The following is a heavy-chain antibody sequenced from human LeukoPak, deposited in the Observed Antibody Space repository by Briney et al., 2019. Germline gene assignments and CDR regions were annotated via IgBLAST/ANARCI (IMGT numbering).Heavy chain of an antibody. D-gene: IGHD6-19*01. CDR3: ARLRAMAGHRGGFDF. CDR1: GDSISYHNYY. CDR2: VYYTGNT. Sequence: SETLSLTCAVSGDSISYHNYYWDWIRQPPGKGLEWIGTVYYTGNTYYNPSLKSRVAISVDTSKSQFSLQLTSMTAADTAVYYCARLRAMAGHRGGFDFWGRGTMATVSS. J-gene: IGHJ3*01. V-gene: IGHV4-39*01.